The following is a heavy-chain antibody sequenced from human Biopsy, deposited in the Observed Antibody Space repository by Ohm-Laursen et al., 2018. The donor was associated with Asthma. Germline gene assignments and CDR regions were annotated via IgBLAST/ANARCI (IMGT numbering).Heavy chain of an antibody. CDR2: IHYSGST. CDR1: GVPIRSYY. J-gene: IGHJ4*02. Sequence: SETLSLTCTVSGVPIRSYYWTWIRQPPGKGLEWIRNIHYSGSTYSNPSLKSRVTISVDTSKKQISLRLSSVIAADTAVYYCAGFCSGGNCPDHWGQGTLVTVSS. CDR3: AGFCSGGNCPDH. D-gene: IGHD2-15*01. V-gene: IGHV4-59*01.